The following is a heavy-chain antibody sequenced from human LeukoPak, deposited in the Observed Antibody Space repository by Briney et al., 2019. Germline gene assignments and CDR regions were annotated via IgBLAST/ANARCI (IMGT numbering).Heavy chain of an antibody. CDR2: IYYSGST. Sequence: SETLSLTCTVSGGSISSSSYYWGWIRQPPGKGLEWIGYIYYSGSTNYNPSLKSRVTISVDTSKNQFSLKLSSVTAADTAVYYCARQGVPTYYYDSSGPRGFDYWGQGTLVTVSS. D-gene: IGHD3-22*01. CDR3: ARQGVPTYYYDSSGPRGFDY. V-gene: IGHV4-61*05. J-gene: IGHJ4*02. CDR1: GGSISSSSYY.